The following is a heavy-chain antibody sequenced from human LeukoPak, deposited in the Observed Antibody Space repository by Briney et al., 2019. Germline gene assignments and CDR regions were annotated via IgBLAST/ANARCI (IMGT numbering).Heavy chain of an antibody. J-gene: IGHJ5*02. CDR1: GGTFSSYA. CDR2: IIPIFGTA. CDR3: ARDCGGDCPNWFDP. V-gene: IGHV1-69*05. D-gene: IGHD2-21*02. Sequence: GASVKVSFKASGGTFSSYAISWVRQAPGPGLEWMGGIIPIFGTANYAQKFQGRVTITTDESTSTAYMELSSLRSEDTAVYYCARDCGGDCPNWFDPWGQGTLVTVSS.